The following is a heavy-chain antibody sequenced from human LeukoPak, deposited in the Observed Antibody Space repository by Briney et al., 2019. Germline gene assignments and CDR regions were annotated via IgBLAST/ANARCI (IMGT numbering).Heavy chain of an antibody. D-gene: IGHD2-2*01. Sequence: GGSLRLSCAASGFTFGSYWMSWVRQTPGKGLEWVANIKQDGGEKYYVDSVKGRFTISRENAENSLFLQMNSLRAEDTAVYYCARVPAADYYYYYHVDVWGKGTTVTVSS. V-gene: IGHV3-7*01. J-gene: IGHJ6*03. CDR3: ARVPAADYYYYYHVDV. CDR2: IKQDGGEK. CDR1: GFTFGSYW.